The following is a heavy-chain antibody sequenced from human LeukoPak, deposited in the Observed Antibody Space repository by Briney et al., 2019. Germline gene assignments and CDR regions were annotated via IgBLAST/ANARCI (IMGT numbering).Heavy chain of an antibody. CDR1: GSIFTGYY. Sequence: ASVKVSCKASGSIFTGYYMHWVRQAPGQGFEWMGWINPNIGGTHYAQNFQGRVTMTRDTSISTAYMAFSRLKSDDTAVYFCARGDGDYVGNDYWGHGTLVTVSS. D-gene: IGHD4-17*01. CDR2: INPNIGGT. J-gene: IGHJ4*01. CDR3: ARGDGDYVGNDY. V-gene: IGHV1-2*02.